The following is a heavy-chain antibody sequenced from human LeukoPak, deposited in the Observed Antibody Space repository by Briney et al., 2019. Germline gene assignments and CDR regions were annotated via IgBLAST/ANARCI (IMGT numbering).Heavy chain of an antibody. V-gene: IGHV4-4*07. CDR3: ARSASWGLLVHDDAFDI. J-gene: IGHJ3*02. Sequence: SETLSLTCTVSGGSISSYYWSWIRQPAGKGLEWIGRIYTSGSTNYNPSLKSRVTMSVDTSKNQFSLKLSSVTAADTAVYYCARSASWGLLVHDDAFDIWGQGTMVTVSS. D-gene: IGHD2-21*01. CDR1: GGSISSYY. CDR2: IYTSGST.